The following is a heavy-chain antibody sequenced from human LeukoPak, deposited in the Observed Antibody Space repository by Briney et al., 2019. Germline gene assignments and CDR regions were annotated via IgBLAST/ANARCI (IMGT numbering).Heavy chain of an antibody. J-gene: IGHJ4*02. CDR2: ISYSGST. V-gene: IGHV4-59*08. CDR1: GGSISRHY. D-gene: IGHD5-18*01. CDR3: ARHVGPGYGYGFGN. Sequence: PSETLSLTCTVSGGSISRHYWSWIRQAPGKGLEWIGYISYSGSTNYNPSLKSRVTISVDTSKNQFSLKLSSVTAADTAVFYCARHVGPGYGYGFGNWGQGTLVTVSS.